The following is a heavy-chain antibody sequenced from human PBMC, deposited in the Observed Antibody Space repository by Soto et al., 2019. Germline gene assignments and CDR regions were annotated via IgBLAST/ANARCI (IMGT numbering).Heavy chain of an antibody. CDR2: IKSKTDGGTT. D-gene: IGHD2-8*01. CDR3: TTVLYCTNGVCYKGWYFDL. V-gene: IGHV3-15*07. Sequence: EVQLVESGGGLVKPGGSLRLSCAASGFTFSNAWMNWVRQAPGKGLEWAGRIKSKTDGGTTDYAAPVKGRSTISRDDSKHSLYLQMSSLKTEDPAVYYCTTVLYCTNGVCYKGWYFDLWGRGTLVSVSS. J-gene: IGHJ2*01. CDR1: GFTFSNAW.